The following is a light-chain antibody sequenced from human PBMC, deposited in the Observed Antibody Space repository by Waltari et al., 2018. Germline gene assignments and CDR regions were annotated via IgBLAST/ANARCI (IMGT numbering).Light chain of an antibody. J-gene: IGKJ2*01. V-gene: IGKV3-20*01. CDR1: QRLIKRY. CDR3: QQYGSSVMYT. CDR2: GAS. Sequence: EVVLTQSPGTLSLSPGERATLSCRASQRLIKRYVAWYHQKPGQAPTLLIYGASNRAAGSPDRFSGRGSETDFTLTISRLEPEDFGVYYCQQYGSSVMYTFGQGTRLEIK.